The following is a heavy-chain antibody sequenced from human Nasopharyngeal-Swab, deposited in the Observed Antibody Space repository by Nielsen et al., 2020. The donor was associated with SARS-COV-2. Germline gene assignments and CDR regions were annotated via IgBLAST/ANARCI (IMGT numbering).Heavy chain of an antibody. D-gene: IGHD3-16*01. J-gene: IGHJ4*02. CDR3: ATTPYDYVLLKRAPDY. Sequence: GGSLRLSCAASGFTFSSYSMNWVRQAPGKGLEWVSYISSSGSTIYYADSVKGRFTISRDNAKNSLYLQMNSLRAEDTAVYYCATTPYDYVLLKRAPDYWGQGMLVTVSS. CDR2: ISSSGSTI. CDR1: GFTFSSYS. V-gene: IGHV3-48*04.